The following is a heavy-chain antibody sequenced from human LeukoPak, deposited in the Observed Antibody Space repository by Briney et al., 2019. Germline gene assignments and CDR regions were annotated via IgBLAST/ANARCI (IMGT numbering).Heavy chain of an antibody. Sequence: PSESLSLTCAVYGGSFSGYYWSWIRQPPGKGLEWIGEINHSGSTNYYPSLKSLVTISADTSKNQFSLNLSSVTAADTPVYYCAIVSFFRWAATRPAYYYYYTDVCGKGATVTISS. D-gene: IGHD2-15*01. CDR1: GGSFSGYY. V-gene: IGHV4-34*01. CDR3: AIVSFFRWAATRPAYYYYYTDV. CDR2: INHSGST. J-gene: IGHJ6*03.